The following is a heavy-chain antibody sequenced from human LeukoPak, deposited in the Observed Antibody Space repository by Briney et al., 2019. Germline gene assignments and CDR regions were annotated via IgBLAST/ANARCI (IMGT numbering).Heavy chain of an antibody. CDR1: GGSFSGYY. D-gene: IGHD3-10*01. Sequence: PSETLSLTCAVYGGSFSGYYWSWIRQPPGKGLEWIGEINHSGSTNYNPSLKSRVTISVDTSKNQFSLKLSSVTAADTAVYYCARGGELWEVDYWGQGTLVTVSS. J-gene: IGHJ4*02. CDR2: INHSGST. V-gene: IGHV4-34*01. CDR3: ARGGELWEVDY.